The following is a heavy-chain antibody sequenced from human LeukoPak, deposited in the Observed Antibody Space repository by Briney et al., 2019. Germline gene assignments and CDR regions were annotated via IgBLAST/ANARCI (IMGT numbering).Heavy chain of an antibody. Sequence: SETLSLTCTVSGGSISSYYWSWIRQPPGKGLEWIGYIYYSGSTNHNPSLKSRVTISVDTSKNQFSLKLSSVTAADTAVYYCAREVEMATGGAFDIWGQGTMVTVPS. CDR3: AREVEMATGGAFDI. CDR1: GGSISSYY. D-gene: IGHD5-12*01. J-gene: IGHJ3*02. CDR2: IYYSGST. V-gene: IGHV4-59*01.